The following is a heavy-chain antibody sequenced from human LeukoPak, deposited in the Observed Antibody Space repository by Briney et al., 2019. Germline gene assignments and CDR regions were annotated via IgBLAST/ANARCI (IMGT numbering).Heavy chain of an antibody. CDR1: GFTFNIFA. V-gene: IGHV3-23*01. Sequence: GGSLRLSCAASGFTFNIFAMSWVRQAPGKGLEWVSGISGSGDTTSYADSVKGRFTVSRDNSKNTLYLQVKSLRAEDTAVYYCARWAADFWNKYHTIDFWGQRTLVTVSS. CDR2: ISGSGDTT. J-gene: IGHJ4*02. D-gene: IGHD3-3*01. CDR3: ARWAADFWNKYHTIDF.